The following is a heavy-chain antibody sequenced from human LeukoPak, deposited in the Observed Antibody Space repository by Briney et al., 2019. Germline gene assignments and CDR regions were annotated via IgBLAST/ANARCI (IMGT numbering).Heavy chain of an antibody. CDR2: ISGSGGST. CDR3: AKETVLMVYARSPWFDP. CDR1: GFTFSSHA. V-gene: IGHV3-23*01. J-gene: IGHJ5*02. D-gene: IGHD2-8*01. Sequence: GGSLRLSCTASGFTFSSHAMSWVRQAPGKGLEWVSAISGSGGSTYYADSVKGRFTISRDNSKNTLYLQMNSLRAEDTAVYYCAKETVLMVYARSPWFDPWGQGTLVTVSS.